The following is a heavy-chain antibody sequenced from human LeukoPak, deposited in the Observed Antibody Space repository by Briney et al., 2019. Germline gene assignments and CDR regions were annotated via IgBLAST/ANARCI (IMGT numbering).Heavy chain of an antibody. D-gene: IGHD3-22*01. CDR2: IYSGGST. Sequence: GGSLRLSCAASGFTVSSNYMSWVRQAPGKGLEWVSVIYSGGSTYYADSVRGRFTISRDNPKNTLYLQMNSLGAEDTAVYYCAREGVYDSSGYNDALDIWGQGTMVTVSS. V-gene: IGHV3-53*01. CDR1: GFTVSSNY. J-gene: IGHJ3*02. CDR3: AREGVYDSSGYNDALDI.